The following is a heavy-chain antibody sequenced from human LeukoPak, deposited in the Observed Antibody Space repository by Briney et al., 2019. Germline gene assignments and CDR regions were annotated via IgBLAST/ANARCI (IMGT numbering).Heavy chain of an antibody. CDR2: ISTNGGST. Sequence: GGSLRLSRSASGFTLSWYLMHWVRQAPGKGLEYVSAISTNGGSTYYADSVKGRFTISRDNSKIKLYLQMSSLRTEDTAVYYCVKGANYYESSGYYDYWGQGTLVTVSS. V-gene: IGHV3-64D*06. J-gene: IGHJ4*02. CDR1: GFTLSWYL. CDR3: VKGANYYESSGYYDY. D-gene: IGHD3-22*01.